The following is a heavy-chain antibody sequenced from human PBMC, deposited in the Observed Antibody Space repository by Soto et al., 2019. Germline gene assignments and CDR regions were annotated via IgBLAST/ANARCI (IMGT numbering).Heavy chain of an antibody. J-gene: IGHJ6*02. Sequence: SETLSLTCTVSGGSISSGGYYWSWIRQHPGKGLEWIGYIYYSGSTYYNPSLKSRVTISVDTSKNQFSLKLSSVTAADTAVYYCARGSVVTIFGVVTTVRGMDVWGQGTTVTVSS. D-gene: IGHD3-3*01. CDR1: GGSISSGGYY. V-gene: IGHV4-31*03. CDR2: IYYSGST. CDR3: ARGSVVTIFGVVTTVRGMDV.